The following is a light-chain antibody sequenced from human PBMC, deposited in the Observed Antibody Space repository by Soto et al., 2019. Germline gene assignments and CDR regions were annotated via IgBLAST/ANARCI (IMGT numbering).Light chain of an antibody. CDR1: QGISSW. J-gene: IGKJ5*01. Sequence: IQMNQSPSTLSASVGDRVTITCRASQGISSWLAWYQQKPGKAPKLLIYAASSLQSGVPSRISGSGSGTEFTLTISSLEPEDFAVYYCQQRSNWPITFGQGTRLEIK. CDR2: AAS. CDR3: QQRSNWPIT. V-gene: IGKV1-12*01.